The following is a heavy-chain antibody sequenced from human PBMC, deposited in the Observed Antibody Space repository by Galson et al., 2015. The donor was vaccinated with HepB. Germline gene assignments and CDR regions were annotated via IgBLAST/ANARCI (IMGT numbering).Heavy chain of an antibody. D-gene: IGHD5-24*01. Sequence: SLRLSCAASGFTSSSYWMNWLRQAPGKGLEWVASIKQDGTEKHYVDSVKGRFTISRDDTQNSLYLQMNSLRGEDTAVYYCARGPNYGDRVDWFDTWGQGTQVTVSS. J-gene: IGHJ5*02. V-gene: IGHV3-7*03. CDR1: GFTSSSYW. CDR3: ARGPNYGDRVDWFDT. CDR2: IKQDGTEK.